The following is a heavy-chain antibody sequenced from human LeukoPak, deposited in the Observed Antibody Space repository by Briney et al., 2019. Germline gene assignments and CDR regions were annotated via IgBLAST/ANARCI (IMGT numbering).Heavy chain of an antibody. CDR2: ISAYNGNT. V-gene: IGHV1-18*01. J-gene: IGHJ4*02. D-gene: IGHD2-2*03. Sequence: ASVTVSCKASGYTFTSYGISWVRQAPGQGLEGMGWISAYNGNTNYAQKLQGRVTMTTDTSTSTAYMELRSLRSDDTAVYYCARVGNVVVPAATGVDYWGQGTLVTVSS. CDR3: ARVGNVVVPAATGVDY. CDR1: GYTFTSYG.